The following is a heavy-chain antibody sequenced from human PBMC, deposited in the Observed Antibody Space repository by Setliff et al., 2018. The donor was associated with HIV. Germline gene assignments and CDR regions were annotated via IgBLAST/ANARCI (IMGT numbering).Heavy chain of an antibody. CDR1: GGSISSGSYY. CDR2: ICTSGST. J-gene: IGHJ3*02. V-gene: IGHV4-61*09. CDR3: ARASSRLNCSGGSCYRAPYAFDI. D-gene: IGHD2-15*01. Sequence: LSLTCTVSGGSISSGSYYWSWIRQPAGKGLEWIGHICTSGSTNYDPSLKSRVTISVDTSKNQFSLKLSSVTAADTAVYYCARASSRLNCSGGSCYRAPYAFDIWGQGTMVTVSS.